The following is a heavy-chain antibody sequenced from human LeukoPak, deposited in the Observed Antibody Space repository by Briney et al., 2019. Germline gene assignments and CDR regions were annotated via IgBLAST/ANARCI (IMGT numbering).Heavy chain of an antibody. V-gene: IGHV3-23*01. D-gene: IGHD6-19*01. CDR3: AKTIAVAGSPYYYGMDV. CDR2: ISGSGGRT. Sequence: GGSLRLYCAASGFTFNNYAMSRVRQAPGKGLEWVSVISGSGGRTHYADSVKGRFTISRDNSKNTVYLQMNSLRAEDTAVYYCAKTIAVAGSPYYYGMDVWGQGTTVTVSS. J-gene: IGHJ6*02. CDR1: GFTFNNYA.